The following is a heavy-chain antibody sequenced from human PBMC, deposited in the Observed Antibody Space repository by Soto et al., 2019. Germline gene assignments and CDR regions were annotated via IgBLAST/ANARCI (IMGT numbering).Heavy chain of an antibody. J-gene: IGHJ6*02. CDR2: ISYDGNKE. D-gene: IGHD1-1*01. Sequence: QGQLVESGGGVVQPGRSLRLSCSASGFIFGTYGMDWVRQAPGKGLEWVALISYDGNKEFYADSVKGRFTISRDNSRNTLYLHMNSLKPEDTAMYYCAIETATSVDYYCFYGLDVWGPGTTVSVSS. CDR1: GFIFGTYG. CDR3: AIETATSVDYYCFYGLDV. V-gene: IGHV3-30*03.